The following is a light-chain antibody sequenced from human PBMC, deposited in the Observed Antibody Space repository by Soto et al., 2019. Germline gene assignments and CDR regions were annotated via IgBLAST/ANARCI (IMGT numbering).Light chain of an antibody. CDR2: EVS. V-gene: IGLV2-23*02. Sequence: QSALTQPSPVSGSPGQSITISCTGTSSDVGSYNLVSWYQQHPGKAPKLMIYEVSKRPSGVSNRFSGSKSGNTASLTISGLQAEDEADYYCCSYAGSSTWVFGTGPKVTVL. J-gene: IGLJ1*01. CDR1: SSDVGSYNL. CDR3: CSYAGSSTWV.